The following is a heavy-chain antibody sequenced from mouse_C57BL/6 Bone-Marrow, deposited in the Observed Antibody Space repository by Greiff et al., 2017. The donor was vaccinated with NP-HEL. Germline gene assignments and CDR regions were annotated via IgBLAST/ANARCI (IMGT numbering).Heavy chain of an antibody. CDR1: GFTFSDAW. CDR3: TRKGYDGGWFAY. Sequence: EVMLVESGGGLVQPGGSMKLSCAASGFTFSDAWMDWVRQSPEKGLEWVAEIRNKANNHATYYAESVKGRFTISRDDSKSSVYLQMNSLRAEDTGIYYCTRKGYDGGWFAYWGQGTLVTVSA. CDR2: IRNKANNHAT. D-gene: IGHD2-2*01. J-gene: IGHJ3*01. V-gene: IGHV6-6*01.